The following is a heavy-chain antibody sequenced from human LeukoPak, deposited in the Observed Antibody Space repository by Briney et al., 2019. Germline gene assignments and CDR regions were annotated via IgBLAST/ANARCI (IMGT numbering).Heavy chain of an antibody. CDR1: GFTFSSSS. CDR3: GRDYGYSSSFDY. V-gene: IGHV3-48*02. CDR2: ISGGSSTI. J-gene: IGHJ4*02. Sequence: LTGGSLRLSCAAFGFTFSSSSMNWVRQAPGKGLEWVSYISGGSSTIHYADSVKGRFTISRDNAKNSLYLQMNSLRDEDTALYYCGRDYGYSSSFDYWGQGTLVTVSS. D-gene: IGHD6-13*01.